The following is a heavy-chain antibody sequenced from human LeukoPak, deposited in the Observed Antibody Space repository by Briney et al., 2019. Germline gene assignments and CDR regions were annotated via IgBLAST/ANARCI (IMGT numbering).Heavy chain of an antibody. CDR1: GFTFSNHA. CDR3: ARVDDLDAFDI. V-gene: IGHV3-30*04. J-gene: IGHJ3*02. CDR2: ISDDGTSK. D-gene: IGHD2-2*03. Sequence: GGSLRLSCVTSGFTFSNHAMHWVRQGPGKGLEWVAVISDDGTSKFYADSVKGRFTIFRDNSKNTLFLQINSLRPEDTAMYYCARVDDLDAFDIWGQGTLVTVSS.